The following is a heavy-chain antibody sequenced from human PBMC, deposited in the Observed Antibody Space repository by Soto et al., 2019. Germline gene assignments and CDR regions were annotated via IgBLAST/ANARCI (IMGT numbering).Heavy chain of an antibody. D-gene: IGHD6-19*01. J-gene: IGHJ4*02. Sequence: QLQLQESGSGLVKPSQTLSLTCAVSGGSISSGGYSWSWIRQPPGQGLEWIGNIYHSGSTYYNPSLKSRCTISVDKSTNQFSLKLGSATAADTAVYYCATAGGLGAVAAGHWGQATLVTVSS. CDR2: IYHSGST. V-gene: IGHV4-30-2*01. CDR1: GGSISSGGYS. CDR3: ATAGGLGAVAAGH.